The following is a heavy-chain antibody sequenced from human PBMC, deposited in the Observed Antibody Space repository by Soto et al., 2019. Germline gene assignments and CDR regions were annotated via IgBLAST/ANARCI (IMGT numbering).Heavy chain of an antibody. CDR1: GASISTSSDC. V-gene: IGHV4-39*01. J-gene: IGHJ4*02. Sequence: SSETLSLTCSVSGASISTSSDCWGWIRQAPGKGLEWIGNVYQSGTTRLNPSLKSRVSIFVDRSKNQFSLELNSATAADRAVYYCARQPESTSYFDYWGQGILVNVS. CDR2: VYQSGTT. D-gene: IGHD2-2*01. CDR3: ARQPESTSYFDY.